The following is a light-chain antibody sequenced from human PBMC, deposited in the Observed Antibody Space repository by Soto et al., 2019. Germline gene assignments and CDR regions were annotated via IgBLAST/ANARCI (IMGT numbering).Light chain of an antibody. CDR2: AAP. V-gene: IGKV1-27*01. CDR1: HGISNY. CDR3: QKYNSAPWT. Sequence: DIHMTESPSSLAASVGDRVTITCRASHGISNYLAWYQQKPGKVPKLLIYAAPTLQSGVPSRFSGSGSGTDFTLTISSLQPEDFATYYCQKYNSAPWTFGQGTKVDIK. J-gene: IGKJ1*01.